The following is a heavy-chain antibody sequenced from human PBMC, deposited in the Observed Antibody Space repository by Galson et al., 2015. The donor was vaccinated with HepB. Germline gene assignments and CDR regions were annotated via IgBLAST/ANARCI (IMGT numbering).Heavy chain of an antibody. CDR2: ISGSGDST. CDR3: AKGAQSGSYHVGDFQH. V-gene: IGHV3-23*01. D-gene: IGHD1-26*01. J-gene: IGHJ1*01. CDR1: GFTFSSYA. Sequence: SLRLSCAASGFTFSSYAMSWVRQAPGKGLEWVSGISGSGDSTYYADSVKGRFTISRDNTLYLQMKSLRAEDTAVYYCAKGAQSGSYHVGDFQHWGQGTLVAVSS.